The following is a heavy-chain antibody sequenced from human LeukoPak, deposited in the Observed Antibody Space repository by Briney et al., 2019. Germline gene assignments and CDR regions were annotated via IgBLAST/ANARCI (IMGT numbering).Heavy chain of an antibody. D-gene: IGHD3-10*01. Sequence: SQTLSLTCAISGDSVSRKSAAWNWIRQSPSRGLEWLGRTYYRSKWYNDYAVSVKGRITINSDTSKNQFSLQLNSVTPEDTAVYYCARGIYGSGVYYYYYGMDVWGHGTTVTVSS. V-gene: IGHV6-1*01. CDR3: ARGIYGSGVYYYYYGMDV. CDR1: GDSVSRKSAA. CDR2: TYYRSKWYN. J-gene: IGHJ6*02.